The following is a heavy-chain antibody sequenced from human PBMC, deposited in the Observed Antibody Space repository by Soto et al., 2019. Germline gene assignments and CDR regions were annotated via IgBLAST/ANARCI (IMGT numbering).Heavy chain of an antibody. J-gene: IGHJ4*02. V-gene: IGHV3-48*01. CDR3: ARSSTCYDY. Sequence: PGGSLRLSCAPSGFTLPGYSMNWVRQAPGKGLEWVSYISSSSDTIYYADSVKGRFTISRDNAKNLLYLQMKSLRAEDTAVYYCARSSTCYDYWGQGTPVTVYS. CDR1: GFTLPGYS. CDR2: ISSSSDTI. D-gene: IGHD2-8*01.